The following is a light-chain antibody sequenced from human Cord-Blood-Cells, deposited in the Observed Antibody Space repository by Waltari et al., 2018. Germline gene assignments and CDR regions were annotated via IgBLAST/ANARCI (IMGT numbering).Light chain of an antibody. CDR1: SSDVGGSNY. CDR2: DVS. J-gene: IGLJ3*02. CDR3: SSYTSSSTRV. Sequence: QSALTQPASVSGSPGQSITISCTGTSSDVGGSNYVSWYQQHPGKAPKLIIYDVSNRPSGVSNRFSGSKSGNTASLTISGLQAEDEADYYCSSYTSSSTRVFGGGTKLTVL. V-gene: IGLV2-14*03.